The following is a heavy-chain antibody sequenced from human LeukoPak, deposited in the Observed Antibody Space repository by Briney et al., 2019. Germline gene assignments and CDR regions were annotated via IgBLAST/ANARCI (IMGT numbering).Heavy chain of an antibody. D-gene: IGHD3-3*01. V-gene: IGHV4-38-2*02. Sequence: SETLSLTCTVSGYSISSGYYWGWIRQPPGKGLEWIGSIYHSGSTYYNPSLKSRVTISVDTSKNQFSLKLSSETAADTAVYYCARGVSYYDFWSGYYDDHFDYWGQGTLVTVSS. CDR2: IYHSGST. J-gene: IGHJ4*02. CDR3: ARGVSYYDFWSGYYDDHFDY. CDR1: GYSISSGYY.